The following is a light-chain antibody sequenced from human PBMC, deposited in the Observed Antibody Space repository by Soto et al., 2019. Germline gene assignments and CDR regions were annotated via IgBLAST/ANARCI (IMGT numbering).Light chain of an antibody. J-gene: IGLJ2*01. CDR1: SSNIGAGYD. CDR3: QSYDSSLSVV. CDR2: GNS. Sequence: QAVVTQPPSVSGAPGQRVTISCTGSSSNIGAGYDVHWYQQLPGTAPKLLIYGNSNRPSWVPDRFSGSKSGTSASLAITGLQAEDEADYYCQSYDSSLSVVFGGGTKVTVL. V-gene: IGLV1-40*01.